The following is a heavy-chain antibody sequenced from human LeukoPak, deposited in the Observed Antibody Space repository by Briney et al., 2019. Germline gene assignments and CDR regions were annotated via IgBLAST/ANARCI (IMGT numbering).Heavy chain of an antibody. CDR1: GFSFSTYA. CDR2: ISDDGTSI. D-gene: IGHD3-10*02. J-gene: IGHJ6*04. Sequence: PGGSLRLSCAASGFSFSTYAMQWVRQAPGKGLEWVAVISDDGTSIYYADSVKGRFTISRDNSKNSLYLQMNSLRAEDTAVYYCAELGITMIGGVWGKGTTVTISS. V-gene: IGHV3-30*04. CDR3: AELGITMIGGV.